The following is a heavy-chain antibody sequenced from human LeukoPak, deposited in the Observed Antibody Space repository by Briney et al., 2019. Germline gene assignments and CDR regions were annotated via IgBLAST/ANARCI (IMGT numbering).Heavy chain of an antibody. V-gene: IGHV4-4*07. J-gene: IGHJ5*02. D-gene: IGHD2-15*01. Sequence: SETLSLTCTVSGGSISSYYWSWIRQPAGKGLEWIGRICTSGSTNYNPSLKSRVTMSVDTSKNQFSLKLSSVTAADTAVYYCARELYCSGGSCYSRLDPWGQGTLVTVSS. CDR2: ICTSGST. CDR1: GGSISSYY. CDR3: ARELYCSGGSCYSRLDP.